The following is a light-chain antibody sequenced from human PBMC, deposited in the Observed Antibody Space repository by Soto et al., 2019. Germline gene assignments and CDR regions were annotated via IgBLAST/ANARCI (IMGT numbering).Light chain of an antibody. Sequence: EIVLTHSPGTLSLSPWEIATLSCRASESVSSSYLAWYQQKPGQAPRLLIYGASSRATGTPDRFSGSGSGTDFTLTISRLEPEDFAVYYCQHYGSSPPWTFGQGTKVDIK. CDR2: GAS. V-gene: IGKV3-20*01. J-gene: IGKJ1*01. CDR3: QHYGSSPPWT. CDR1: ESVSSSY.